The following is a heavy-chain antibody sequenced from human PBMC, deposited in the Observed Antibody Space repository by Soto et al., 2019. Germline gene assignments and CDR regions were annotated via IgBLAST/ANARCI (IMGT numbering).Heavy chain of an antibody. CDR3: ARDYADISSGWYVDY. CDR1: GYTFTNYG. V-gene: IGHV1-18*01. CDR2: ISTYNGNT. D-gene: IGHD6-19*01. J-gene: IGHJ4*02. Sequence: QVQLVQSGAEVKKPGASVKVSCKASGYTFTNYGISWVRQAPGQGLEWMGWISTYNGNTNFAQKLQGRVTMTTDTSTSTAYMVLRSLRSDDTAVYYCARDYADISSGWYVDYWGQGTLVTVSS.